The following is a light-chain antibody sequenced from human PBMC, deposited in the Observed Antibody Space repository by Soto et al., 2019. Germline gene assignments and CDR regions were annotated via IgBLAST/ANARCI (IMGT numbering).Light chain of an antibody. CDR1: SRDIGHYDF. J-gene: IGLJ2*01. V-gene: IGLV2-14*01. CDR3: SSDTTSTSFIL. Sequence: QSVLTQPASVSGSPGQSITISCTGTSRDIGHYDFVSWYQQVPGTAPKAMIYEVSSRPSGVSNRFSGSKSGITASLPISGLQAEDDAYYYCSSDTTSTSFILFGGVTKLTVL. CDR2: EVS.